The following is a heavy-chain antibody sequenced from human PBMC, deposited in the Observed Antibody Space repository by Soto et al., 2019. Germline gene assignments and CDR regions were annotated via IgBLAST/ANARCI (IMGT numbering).Heavy chain of an antibody. J-gene: IGHJ4*02. Sequence: QLQLQESGSGLVKPSQTLSLTCAVSGGSISSGGYSWSWIRQPPGKGLEWIGYMYHSGSTYYNPSLKSRVTLSIDRSKNQFSLKLSSVTAEYTAVYYCARVPDYWGQGILVAVSS. D-gene: IGHD2-2*01. V-gene: IGHV4-30-2*01. CDR2: MYHSGST. CDR1: GGSISSGGYS. CDR3: ARVPDY.